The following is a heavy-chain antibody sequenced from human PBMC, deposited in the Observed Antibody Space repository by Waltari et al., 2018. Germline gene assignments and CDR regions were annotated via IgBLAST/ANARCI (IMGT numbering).Heavy chain of an antibody. V-gene: IGHV4-38-2*01. Sequence: QVQLQESGPGLVKPSETLSLTCAVSGYSISSDYNWGWIRQSPGKGLEWIGSTHHSGSTFYNPSLKSRVTISLEMSKNQFSRKLSSVTAADTAVYYCAREHWGRSFPDYWGQGTLVIVSS. CDR2: THHSGST. CDR3: AREHWGRSFPDY. D-gene: IGHD3-16*01. CDR1: GYSISSDYN. J-gene: IGHJ4*02.